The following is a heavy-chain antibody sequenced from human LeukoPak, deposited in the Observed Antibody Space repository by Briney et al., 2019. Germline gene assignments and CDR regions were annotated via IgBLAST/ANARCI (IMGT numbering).Heavy chain of an antibody. Sequence: GESLKISCKGSGYSFTNYWIAWVRQMPGKGLEWMGIIYPRDSDTRYSPSFRGQVTISVDKSISTAYLQWSSLQASDTAMYYCARQTGLGSGATIDYWGQGTLVTVSS. CDR3: ARQTGLGSGATIDY. V-gene: IGHV5-51*01. CDR1: GYSFTNYW. J-gene: IGHJ4*02. D-gene: IGHD3-10*02. CDR2: IYPRDSDT.